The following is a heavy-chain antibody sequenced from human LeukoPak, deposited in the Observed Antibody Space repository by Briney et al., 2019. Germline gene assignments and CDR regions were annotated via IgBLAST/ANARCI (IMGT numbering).Heavy chain of an antibody. CDR2: IYYQGNT. V-gene: IGHV4-39*07. CDR3: ASVKLGYYYDTNGYFDS. D-gene: IGHD3-22*01. Sequence: SETLSLTCTVSTDSISKSLYHWAWVRQPPGKGLEWIEEIYYQGNTYYNPSLSGRVTISVDTSKNQFSLQLNAVTAADTALYFCASVKLGYYYDTNGYFDSWGQGIPVTVSS. J-gene: IGHJ4*02. CDR1: TDSISKSLYH.